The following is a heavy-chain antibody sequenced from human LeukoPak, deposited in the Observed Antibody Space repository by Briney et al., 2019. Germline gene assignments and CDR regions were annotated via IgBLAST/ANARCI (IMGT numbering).Heavy chain of an antibody. Sequence: GGSLRLSCAASGFTFSSYGMHWVRQAPGKGLQWLAGLSFDGNTKYYAGSLKGRFTITRDTSKSTLYLEMNSLTGDDTAVYYCAREGPLSGSGDFDYWGQGTLVTVSS. CDR3: AREGPLSGSGDFDY. D-gene: IGHD6-13*01. V-gene: IGHV3-30*19. CDR1: GFTFSSYG. J-gene: IGHJ4*02. CDR2: LSFDGNTK.